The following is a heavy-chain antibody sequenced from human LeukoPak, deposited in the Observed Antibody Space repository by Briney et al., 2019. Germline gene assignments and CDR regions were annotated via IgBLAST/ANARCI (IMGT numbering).Heavy chain of an antibody. Sequence: GGSLRLSCVDSGFTFSSYAMSWVRQAPGKGLEWVSSISDTGIHTYYADSVKGRFTISRDNSKNTLYLQMNILRAEDTAVYYCATFPPRVTYFDYWGQGSLDTVSS. J-gene: IGHJ4*02. CDR1: GFTFSSYA. CDR2: ISDTGIHT. V-gene: IGHV3-23*01. CDR3: ATFPPRVTYFDY. D-gene: IGHD2/OR15-2a*01.